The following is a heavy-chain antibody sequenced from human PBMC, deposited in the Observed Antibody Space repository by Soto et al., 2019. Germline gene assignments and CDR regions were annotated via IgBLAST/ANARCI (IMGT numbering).Heavy chain of an antibody. Sequence: EVQLVESGGGLVQPGGSLRLSCAASGFTFSSYSMNWVRQAPGKGLAWVSYISSSSSTIYYAGSVKGRFTISRDNAKNSLYLQMNRVRAEDTAVYYGASQGSEWLLFASWGQGTLVTVSS. J-gene: IGHJ4*02. V-gene: IGHV3-48*01. D-gene: IGHD5-12*01. CDR1: GFTFSSYS. CDR2: ISSSSSTI. CDR3: ASQGSEWLLFAS.